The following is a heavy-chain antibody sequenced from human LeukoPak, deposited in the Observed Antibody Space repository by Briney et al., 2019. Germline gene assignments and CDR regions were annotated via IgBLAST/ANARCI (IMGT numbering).Heavy chain of an antibody. J-gene: IGHJ4*02. CDR1: GGSMSTYY. Sequence: PSETLSLTCSVSGGSMSTYYWNWIRQSPGKGLEWIGYMYYSGHTYYNPSLKSRVTISLDTSKNQFSLRLTFVTAADTAVYYCASGHCTDDVCFFDYWGLGTLVTVSS. V-gene: IGHV4-59*01. CDR2: MYYSGHT. D-gene: IGHD2-8*01. CDR3: ASGHCTDDVCFFDY.